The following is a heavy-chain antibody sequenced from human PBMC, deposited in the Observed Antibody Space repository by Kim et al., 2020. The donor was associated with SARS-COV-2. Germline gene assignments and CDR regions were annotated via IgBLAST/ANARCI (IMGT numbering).Heavy chain of an antibody. CDR1: GGSISSYY. J-gene: IGHJ4*02. CDR3: ARLHRSSGLYYFDY. CDR2: IYYSGST. V-gene: IGHV4-59*08. D-gene: IGHD6-19*01. Sequence: SETLSLTCTVSGGSISSYYWSWIRQPPGKGLEWIGYIYYSGSTNYNPSLKSRVTISVDTSKNQFSLKLSSVTAADTAVYYCARLHRSSGLYYFDYWGQGTLVTVSS.